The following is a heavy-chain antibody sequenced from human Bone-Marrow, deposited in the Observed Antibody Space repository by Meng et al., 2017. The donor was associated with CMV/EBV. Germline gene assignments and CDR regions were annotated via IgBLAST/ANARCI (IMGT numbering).Heavy chain of an antibody. CDR1: GGSISSSSYY. J-gene: IGHJ6*02. Sequence: SETLSLTCTVSGGSISSSSYYWGWIRQPPGKGLEWIGSIYYSGSTYYNPSLKSRVTISVDTSKNQFSLKLSSVTAADTAVYYCARRRHYYGMDVWGQGTLVTVSS. CDR3: ARRRHYYGMDV. V-gene: IGHV4-39*01. D-gene: IGHD6-25*01. CDR2: IYYSGST.